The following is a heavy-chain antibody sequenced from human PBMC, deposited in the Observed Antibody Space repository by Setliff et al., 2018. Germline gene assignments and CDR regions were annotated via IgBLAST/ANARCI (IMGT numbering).Heavy chain of an antibody. D-gene: IGHD2-15*01. V-gene: IGHV4-4*07. CDR1: GGSMGSYY. CDR2: VYTTGST. J-gene: IGHJ4*02. Sequence: SETLSLTCTVSGGSMGSYYWTWIRQSAGKGLEWIGRVYTTGSTAFNPSLNSRVTMSLDKSKNQFSLKLYSVTAADTAVYYCARAGWEQQLLYYFDYWGQGTLVTVSS. CDR3: ARAGWEQQLLYYFDY.